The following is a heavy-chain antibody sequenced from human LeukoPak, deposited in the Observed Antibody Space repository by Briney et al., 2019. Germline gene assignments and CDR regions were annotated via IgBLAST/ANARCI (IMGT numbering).Heavy chain of an antibody. CDR1: GFTVSSNY. Sequence: GGSLRLSCAASGFTVSSNYMSWVRQTPGKGLEWVSVIYSGGSTYYADSVKGRFTISRDNSKNTLYLQMNSLRAEDTAVYYCAKGSIVATIFYFDYWGQGTLVTVSS. CDR2: IYSGGST. CDR3: AKGSIVATIFYFDY. V-gene: IGHV3-53*01. J-gene: IGHJ4*02. D-gene: IGHD5-12*01.